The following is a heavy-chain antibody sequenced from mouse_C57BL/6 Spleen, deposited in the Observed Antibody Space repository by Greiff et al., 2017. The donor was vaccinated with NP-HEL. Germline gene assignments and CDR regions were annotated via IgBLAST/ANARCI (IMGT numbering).Heavy chain of an antibody. CDR2: ISDGGSYT. Sequence: EVQLVESGGGLVKPGGSLKLSCAASGFTFSSYAMSWVRQTPEKRLEWVATISDGGSYTYYPDNVKGRFTISRDNAKNNLYRQMRHLKSEDTDMYYCARDYYNYDRFAYWGQGTLVTVSA. CDR3: ARDYYNYDRFAY. D-gene: IGHD2-12*01. J-gene: IGHJ3*01. CDR1: GFTFSSYA. V-gene: IGHV5-4*01.